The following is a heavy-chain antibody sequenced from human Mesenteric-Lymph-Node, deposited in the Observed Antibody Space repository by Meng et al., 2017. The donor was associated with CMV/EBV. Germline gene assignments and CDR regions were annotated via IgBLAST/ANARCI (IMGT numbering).Heavy chain of an antibody. CDR2: IIPMRGTI. CDR3: ARSTHLLSTDYYYGLDV. J-gene: IGHJ6*02. V-gene: IGHV1-69*10. D-gene: IGHD3-10*01. Sequence: SVKVSCKASGGTFTNYAINWVRQAPGQGLEWMGGIIPMRGTINYARKFLGRVAITADTSSSTAYIEMSSLRFDDTAVFYCARSTHLLSTDYYYGLDVWGQGTTVTVSS. CDR1: GGTFTNYA.